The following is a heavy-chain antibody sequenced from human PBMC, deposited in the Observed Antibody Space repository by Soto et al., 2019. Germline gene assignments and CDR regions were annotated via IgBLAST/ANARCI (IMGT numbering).Heavy chain of an antibody. Sequence: SETLSLTCDVSRYSINNNNWWSWVRQPPGGGLEWIGELHHGGSTNYSPSFQGQVTISADQSINTAYLQWDSLKASDTAIYYCARPANTVADHFDLWGQGTPVTVSS. CDR2: LHHGGST. D-gene: IGHD4-17*01. J-gene: IGHJ4*02. CDR3: ARPANTVADHFDL. V-gene: IGHV4-4*02. CDR1: RYSINNNNW.